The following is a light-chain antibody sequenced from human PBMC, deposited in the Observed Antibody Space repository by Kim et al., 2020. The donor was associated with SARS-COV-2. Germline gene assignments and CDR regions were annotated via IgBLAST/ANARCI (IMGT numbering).Light chain of an antibody. CDR1: PSFSITD. J-gene: IGKJ5*01. CDR2: GTT. V-gene: IGKV3-20*01. Sequence: SPGERATLSCMANPSFSITDIAWYQQKTGQAPRLLIYGTTSRATGIPDRFSGSGSGTDFTLTVSRLEPEDFAVYFCQQYGSSPITFGQGTRLEIK. CDR3: QQYGSSPIT.